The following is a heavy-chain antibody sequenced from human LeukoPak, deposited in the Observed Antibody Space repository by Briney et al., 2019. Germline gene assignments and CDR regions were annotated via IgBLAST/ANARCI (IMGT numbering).Heavy chain of an antibody. CDR1: GYTFTSYD. CDR3: ARTVVDGPFMITFGGVIVVVYYYYMDV. J-gene: IGHJ6*03. V-gene: IGHV1-8*03. Sequence: ASVKVSCKASGYTFTSYDINWVRQATGQGLEWMGWMNPNSGNTGYAQKFQGRVTITRNTSISTACMELSSLRSEDTAVYYCARTVVDGPFMITFGGVIVVVYYYYMDVWGKGTTVTVSS. CDR2: MNPNSGNT. D-gene: IGHD3-16*02.